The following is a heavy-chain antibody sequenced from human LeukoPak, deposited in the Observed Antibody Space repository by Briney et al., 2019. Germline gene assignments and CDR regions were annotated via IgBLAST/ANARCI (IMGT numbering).Heavy chain of an antibody. CDR3: AKDLWFGELFGY. D-gene: IGHD3-10*01. Sequence: GGSLRLSCAASGFTFSSYGMYWVRQAPGKGLEWVTFIRYDGSNKYYADSVKGRFTISRDNSKNTLYLQMNSLRAEDTAVYYCAKDLWFGELFGYWGQGTLVTVSS. V-gene: IGHV3-30*02. CDR2: IRYDGSNK. J-gene: IGHJ4*02. CDR1: GFTFSSYG.